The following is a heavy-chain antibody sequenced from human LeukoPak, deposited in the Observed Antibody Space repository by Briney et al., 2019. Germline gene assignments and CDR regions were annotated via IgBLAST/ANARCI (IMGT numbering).Heavy chain of an antibody. CDR2: IYYSGST. J-gene: IGHJ6*03. D-gene: IGHD3-10*01. CDR1: GGSISSSSYY. V-gene: IGHV4-39*07. Sequence: PSETLSLTCTVSGGSISSSSYYWGWIRQPPGKGLEWIGNIYYSGSTYYNPSLESRVTMSLDTSKNQFSLKMSSVTAADTAVYYCGGGGFGEAYYYYYYMDVWGKGTTVTVSS. CDR3: GGGGFGEAYYYYYYMDV.